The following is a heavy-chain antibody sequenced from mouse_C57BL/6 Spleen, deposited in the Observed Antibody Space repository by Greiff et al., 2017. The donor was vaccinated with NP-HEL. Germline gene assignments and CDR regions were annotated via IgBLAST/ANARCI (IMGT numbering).Heavy chain of an antibody. Sequence: SGPELVKPGASVKISCKASGYSFTDYNMNWVKQSNGKSLEWIGVINPNYGTTSYNQKFKGKATLTVDQSSSTAYMQLNSLTSEDSAFYYCAREGYPTLYGSSPYWYFDVWGTGTTVTVSS. CDR2: INPNYGTT. V-gene: IGHV1-39*01. J-gene: IGHJ1*03. CDR1: GYSFTDYN. CDR3: AREGYPTLYGSSPYWYFDV. D-gene: IGHD1-1*01.